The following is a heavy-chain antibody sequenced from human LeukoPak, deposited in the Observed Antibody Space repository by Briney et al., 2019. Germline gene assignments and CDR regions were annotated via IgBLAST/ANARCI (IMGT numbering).Heavy chain of an antibody. CDR1: AGSIRNHY. CDR3: SRNYYLYYYMDV. V-gene: IGHV4-59*11. J-gene: IGHJ6*03. CDR2: FYYTGAT. Sequence: SETLSLTCTVSAGSIRNHYWTWIRQSPGKGLEWIGYFYYTGATQYNPSLKGRATMSRDTSKNQCSLRLSAVTAADTAVYYCSRNYYLYYYMDVWGTGTTVTVSS.